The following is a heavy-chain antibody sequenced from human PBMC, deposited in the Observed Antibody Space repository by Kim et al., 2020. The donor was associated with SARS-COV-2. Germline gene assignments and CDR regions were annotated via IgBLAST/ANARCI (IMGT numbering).Heavy chain of an antibody. D-gene: IGHD2-15*01. CDR3: ARAGSGGSFPT. Sequence: STDYAYSVKGRFTISRDNAKNTVSLQMNSLRADDTAVYYCARAGSGGSFPTWGQGTLATVSS. CDR2: ST. J-gene: IGHJ5*02. V-gene: IGHV3-74*01.